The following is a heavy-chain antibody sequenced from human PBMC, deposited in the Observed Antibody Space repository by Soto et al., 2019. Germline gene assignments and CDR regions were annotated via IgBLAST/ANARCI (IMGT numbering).Heavy chain of an antibody. Sequence: SETLSLTCTVSGGSISSSSYYWGWIRQPPGKGLEWIGSIYYSGSTYYNPSLKSRVTISVDTSKNQFSLKLSSVTAADTAVYYCARVYYYYYGMDVWGQGTTVTVSS. CDR3: ARVYYYYYGMDV. CDR2: IYYSGST. J-gene: IGHJ6*02. CDR1: GGSISSSSYY. V-gene: IGHV4-39*01.